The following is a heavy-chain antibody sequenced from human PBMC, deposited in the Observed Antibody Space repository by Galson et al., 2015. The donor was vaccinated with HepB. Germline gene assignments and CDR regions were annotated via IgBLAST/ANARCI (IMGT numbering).Heavy chain of an antibody. J-gene: IGHJ6*02. D-gene: IGHD6-19*01. CDR1: EFTFSSSG. Sequence: SLRLSCAASEFTFSSSGIHWVRQAPGKGLEWVAVISYDGSHKKYADSVKGRFTISRDNSRNTLYLKMNSLRTEDTAIYYCARDLTQWLSDYYGMDVWGQGTAVIVSS. V-gene: IGHV3-30*03. CDR3: ARDLTQWLSDYYGMDV. CDR2: ISYDGSHK.